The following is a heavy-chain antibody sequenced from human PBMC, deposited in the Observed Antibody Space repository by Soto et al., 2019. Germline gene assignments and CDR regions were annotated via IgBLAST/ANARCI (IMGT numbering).Heavy chain of an antibody. Sequence: QVPLVQSGAEVKKPGSSVTVSCKASGGTFSSYAIHWLRQAPEQGLEWMGGIIPMYGPAKYAQRFQGRVTITADESTTTVYMELTSLTSQDTAVYYCARVTSMVRGVIDNWFDPWGHGTLVTVSS. CDR1: GGTFSSYA. CDR3: ARVTSMVRGVIDNWFDP. J-gene: IGHJ5*02. D-gene: IGHD3-10*01. V-gene: IGHV1-69*01. CDR2: IIPMYGPA.